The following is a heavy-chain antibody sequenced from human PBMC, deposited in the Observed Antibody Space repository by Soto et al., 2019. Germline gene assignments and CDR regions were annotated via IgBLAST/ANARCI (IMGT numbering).Heavy chain of an antibody. CDR1: GFTLRTYN. D-gene: IGHD5-18*01. Sequence: GGSLRLSCAAPGFTLRTYNMNWVRQAPGKGLEWVSYISTSSDTIYYADSVKGRFTISRDNAKNSLYLQWSSLKASDTAMYYCARSDTAMEIFDYWGQGTLVTVSS. V-gene: IGHV3-48*01. CDR2: ISTSSDTI. J-gene: IGHJ4*02. CDR3: ARSDTAMEIFDY.